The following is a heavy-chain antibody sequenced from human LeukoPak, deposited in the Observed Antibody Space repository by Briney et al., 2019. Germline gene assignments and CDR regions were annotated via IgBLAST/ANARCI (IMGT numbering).Heavy chain of an antibody. J-gene: IGHJ5*02. CDR1: GFTFSSYG. CDR2: IWYDGSNK. CDR3: ARGVERYNWFDP. D-gene: IGHD1-1*01. V-gene: IGHV3-33*01. Sequence: GGPLRLSCAASGFTFSSYGMHWVRQATGNGLEWVAVIWYDGSNKYYADSVKGRFTISRDNSKNTLYLQMNSLRAEDTAVYYCARGVERYNWFDPWGQGTLVTVSS.